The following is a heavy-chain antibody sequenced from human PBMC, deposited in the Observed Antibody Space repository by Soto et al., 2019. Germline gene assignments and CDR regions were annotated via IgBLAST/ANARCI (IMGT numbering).Heavy chain of an antibody. CDR1: GGTIRSPDW. J-gene: IGHJ5*02. V-gene: IGHV4-4*01. Sequence: AETMCVTCSVAGGTIRSPDWWTWVSQPPGKGLEWIGEIFQSGSTNYTPSLESRVTISVDKSKNQFSLTLTSVTAADTAVYFCARGRGRYSSGWSWFDPWGQGILVTVSS. D-gene: IGHD6-19*01. CDR2: IFQSGST. CDR3: ARGRGRYSSGWSWFDP.